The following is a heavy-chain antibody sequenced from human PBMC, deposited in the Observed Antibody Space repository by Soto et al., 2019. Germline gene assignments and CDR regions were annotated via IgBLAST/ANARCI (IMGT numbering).Heavy chain of an antibody. Sequence: EVQLLESGGGLVQPGGSLRLSCAASGFTFSSYAMSWVRQAPGKGLEWVSAISGSGGSTYYADSVKGRFTISRDNSKXTLYLXXXXXXXXXXXXXXXXXXXXXXXXXXXFAHPGPWGQGTLVTVSS. D-gene: IGHD2-21*01. V-gene: IGHV3-23*01. CDR3: XXXXXXXXXXXXFAHPGP. CDR1: GFTFSSYA. J-gene: IGHJ4*02. CDR2: ISGSGGST.